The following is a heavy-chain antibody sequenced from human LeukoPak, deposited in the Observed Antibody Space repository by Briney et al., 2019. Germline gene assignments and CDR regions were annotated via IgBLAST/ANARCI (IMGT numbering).Heavy chain of an antibody. CDR1: GYSISSGYY. CDR3: ARIHREVGAFLHY. J-gene: IGHJ4*02. Sequence: SETLSLTCTVSGYSISSGYYWGWIRQPPGKGLEWIGSIYHSGSTYYNPSLKSRVTISVDTSKNQFSLKLSSVTAADTAVYYCARIHREVGAFLHYWGQGTLVTVSS. CDR2: IYHSGST. V-gene: IGHV4-38-2*02. D-gene: IGHD1-26*01.